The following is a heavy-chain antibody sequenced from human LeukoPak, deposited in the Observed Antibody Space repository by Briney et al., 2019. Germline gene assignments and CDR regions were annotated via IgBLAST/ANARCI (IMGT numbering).Heavy chain of an antibody. D-gene: IGHD5-18*01. CDR3: ARGSSGYTYGLDY. CDR2: IYPGDSDT. CDR1: GYNFINYW. Sequence: GESLKISCKGSGYNFINYWIGWVRQMPGKGLEWMGIIYPGDSDTRYSPSFQGQVTISADKSIRNAYLQWSSLKASDTAMYYCARGSSGYTYGLDYWGQGTLVTVSS. J-gene: IGHJ4*02. V-gene: IGHV5-51*01.